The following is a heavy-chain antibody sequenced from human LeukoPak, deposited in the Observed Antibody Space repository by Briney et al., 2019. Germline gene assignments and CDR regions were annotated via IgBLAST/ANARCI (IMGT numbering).Heavy chain of an antibody. CDR1: GGSISSGSYY. Sequence: SQTLSLTCTVSGGSISSGSYYWSWIRQPAGKGLEWIGRIYTSGSTNYNPSLKSRVTISVDTSKNQFSLKLSSVTAADTAVYYCARAGGSGLIDYWGQGTLVTVSS. V-gene: IGHV4-61*02. CDR3: ARAGGSGLIDY. J-gene: IGHJ4*02. D-gene: IGHD6-19*01. CDR2: IYTSGST.